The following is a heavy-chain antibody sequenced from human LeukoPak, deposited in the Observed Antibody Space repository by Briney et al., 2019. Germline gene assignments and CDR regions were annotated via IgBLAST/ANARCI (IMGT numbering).Heavy chain of an antibody. CDR1: GFTFSSYA. J-gene: IGHJ6*02. CDR3: ARDWEFTGSYYYSGMDV. CDR2: ISYDGSNK. V-gene: IGHV3-30-3*01. Sequence: GRSLRLSCAASGFTFSSYAMHWVRQAPGKGLEWVAVISYDGSNKYYADSVKGRFTISRDNSKNTLYLQMNSLRAEDTAVYYCARDWEFTGSYYYSGMDVWGQGTTVTVSS. D-gene: IGHD3-10*01.